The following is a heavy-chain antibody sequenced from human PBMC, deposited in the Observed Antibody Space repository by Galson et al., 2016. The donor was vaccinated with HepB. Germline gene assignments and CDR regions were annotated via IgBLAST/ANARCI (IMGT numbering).Heavy chain of an antibody. Sequence: TLSLTCSVSGGSITIGLYYWSWVRQPAGRGLEWIGRIYSSGKTNYNPSLKSRVAILLDMSKNQVSLTLKSVSDADTAVYYCAREQRDGHNDGSFDIWGQGTMVTVSS. CDR3: AREQRDGHNDGSFDI. CDR1: GGSITIGLYY. J-gene: IGHJ3*02. V-gene: IGHV4-61*02. CDR2: IYSSGKT. D-gene: IGHD5-24*01.